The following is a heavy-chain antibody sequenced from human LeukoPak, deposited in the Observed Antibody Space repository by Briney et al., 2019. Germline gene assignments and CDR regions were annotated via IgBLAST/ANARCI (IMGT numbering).Heavy chain of an antibody. CDR2: IIPILGTT. CDR3: ARDKGTTPGDY. CDR1: GGTFSSCA. Sequence: SVKVSCKASGGTFSSCAFSWVRQAPGQGLQWMGGIIPILGTTNYAQRFQGRVTITADESTSTAYMELSSLRSEDTAVYYCARDKGTTPGDYWGRGTLVTVSS. D-gene: IGHD1-1*01. V-gene: IGHV1-69*01. J-gene: IGHJ4*02.